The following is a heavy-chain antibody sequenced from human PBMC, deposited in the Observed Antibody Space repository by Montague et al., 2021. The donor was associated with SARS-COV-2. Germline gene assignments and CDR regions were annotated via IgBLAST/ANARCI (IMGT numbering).Heavy chain of an antibody. CDR2: IDWDDDK. CDR3: AWSFSIFGVVIIPAYFDY. J-gene: IGHJ4*02. Sequence: PALVKPTQTLTLTCTFSGFSLSTSGMCVSWIRQPPGKALEWLALIDWDDDKYYGTSLKTRLTISKDTSKNQVVLTMTNMDPVDTATYYCAWSFSIFGVVIIPAYFDYWGQGTLVTVSS. V-gene: IGHV2-70*01. D-gene: IGHD3-3*01. CDR1: GFSLSTSGMC.